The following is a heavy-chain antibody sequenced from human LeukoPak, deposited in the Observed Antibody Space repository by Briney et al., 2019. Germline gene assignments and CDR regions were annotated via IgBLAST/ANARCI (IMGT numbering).Heavy chain of an antibody. D-gene: IGHD6-13*01. CDR2: IYNSGST. CDR1: GGSISTTSYY. CDR3: ARAYSSSWYYNWFDP. V-gene: IGHV4-39*07. J-gene: IGHJ5*02. Sequence: SETLSLTCTVSGGSISTTSYYWGRIRQPPGKGLEWIGSIYNSGSTYYNPSLKSRVTISADTSKNQFSLKLRSVTAADTAMYYCARAYSSSWYYNWFDPWGQGTLVTVSS.